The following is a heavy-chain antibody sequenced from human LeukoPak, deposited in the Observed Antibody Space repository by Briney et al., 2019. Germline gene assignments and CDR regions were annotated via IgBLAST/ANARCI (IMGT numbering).Heavy chain of an antibody. Sequence: GGSLRLPCAASGFTFSSYAMSWVRQAPGKGLEWVSAISGSGGSTYYAGSVKGRFTISRDNSKNTLYLQMNSLRAEDTAVYYCAKDRAREYYDILTGYAFDYWGQGTLVTVSS. CDR1: GFTFSSYA. CDR3: AKDRAREYYDILTGYAFDY. V-gene: IGHV3-23*01. CDR2: ISGSGGST. D-gene: IGHD3-9*01. J-gene: IGHJ4*02.